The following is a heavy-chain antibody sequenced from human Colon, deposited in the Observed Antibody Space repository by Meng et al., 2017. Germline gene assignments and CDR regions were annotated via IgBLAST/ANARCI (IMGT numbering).Heavy chain of an antibody. CDR2: INHSGST. J-gene: IGHJ4*02. CDR1: DGSFSGYY. V-gene: IGHV4-34*01. CDR3: VRGKAYGSGSSPPYFDY. D-gene: IGHD3-10*01. Sequence: SETLSLTCAVYDGSFSGYYWSWIRQPPGKGLEWIGEINHSGSTNYNPSLKSRVTISVDTSKNQFSLKLSSVTAADTAVYYCVRGKAYGSGSSPPYFDYWGQGTLVTVSS.